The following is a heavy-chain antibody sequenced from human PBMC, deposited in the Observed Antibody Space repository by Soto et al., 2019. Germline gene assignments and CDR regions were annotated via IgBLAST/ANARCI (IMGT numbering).Heavy chain of an antibody. CDR2: ISSNGVGT. D-gene: IGHD6-6*01. CDR3: ARRARPDFYYMDV. V-gene: IGHV3-64*01. J-gene: IGHJ6*03. CDR1: GFTLSGYA. Sequence: GGSLRLSCAASGFTLSGYAMDWVRQAPGKGLEYVSGISSNGVGTYYANSVQGRFTISRDNSKNTVYLQMGSLRPEDMAVYYCARRARPDFYYMDVWGKGTTVPVSS.